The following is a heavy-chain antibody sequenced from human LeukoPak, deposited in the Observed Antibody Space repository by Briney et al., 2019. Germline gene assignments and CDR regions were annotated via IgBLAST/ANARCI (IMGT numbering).Heavy chain of an antibody. CDR1: GGSISSGSYY. V-gene: IGHV4-61*10. J-gene: IGHJ4*02. CDR3: ARAPYYYDKALDY. D-gene: IGHD3-22*01. Sequence: SETLSLTCTVSGGSISSGSYYWSWIRQPAGKGLEWIGRIYNSGSTNYNPSLNSRVTISVDTSKNQFSLKLSSVTAADTAVYYCARAPYYYDKALDYWGQGTLVTVSS. CDR2: IYNSGST.